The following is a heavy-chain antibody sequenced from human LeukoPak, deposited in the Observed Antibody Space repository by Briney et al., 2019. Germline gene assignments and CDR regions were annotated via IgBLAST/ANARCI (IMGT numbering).Heavy chain of an antibody. J-gene: IGHJ4*02. D-gene: IGHD3-22*01. CDR3: AREGSYYYDSSGYYVHYFDY. CDR1: GYTFTSYG. Sequence: ASVKVSCKASGYTFTSYGIRWVRQAPGHALEWMGWISAYNGNTNYAQKLQGRVTMTTDTSTSTAYMELRSLRYDDTAVYYCAREGSYYYDSSGYYVHYFDYWGQGTLVTVSS. V-gene: IGHV1-18*01. CDR2: ISAYNGNT.